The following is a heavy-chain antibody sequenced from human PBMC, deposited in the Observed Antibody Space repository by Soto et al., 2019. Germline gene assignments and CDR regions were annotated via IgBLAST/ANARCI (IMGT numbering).Heavy chain of an antibody. V-gene: IGHV1-69*02. CDR2: IIPILGIA. CDR1: GGTFSSYT. CDR3: ARPSGYCSGGSCSTKYYYYYMDV. D-gene: IGHD2-15*01. Sequence: QVQLVQSGAEVKKPGSSVKVSCKASGGTFSSYTISWVRQAPGQGLEWMGRIIPILGIANYAQKFRGRVTITADKSTSTAYMELSSLRSEDTAVYYCARPSGYCSGGSCSTKYYYYYMDVWGKGTTVTVSS. J-gene: IGHJ6*03.